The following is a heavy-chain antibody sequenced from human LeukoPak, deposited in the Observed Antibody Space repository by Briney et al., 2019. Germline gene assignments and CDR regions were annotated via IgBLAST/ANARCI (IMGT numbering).Heavy chain of an antibody. V-gene: IGHV1-2*06. D-gene: IGHD2-15*01. CDR1: GYTFTGYY. CDR2: INPNSGGT. CDR3: ARDEDYCSGGSCYVSYYYYMDV. Sequence: ASVKVSCKASGYTFTGYYMHWVRQAPGQGLEWMGRINPNSGGTNYAQKFQGRVTMTRDTSISTAYMELSRLRPDDTAVYYCARDEDYCSGGSCYVSYYYYMDVWGKGTTVTVSS. J-gene: IGHJ6*03.